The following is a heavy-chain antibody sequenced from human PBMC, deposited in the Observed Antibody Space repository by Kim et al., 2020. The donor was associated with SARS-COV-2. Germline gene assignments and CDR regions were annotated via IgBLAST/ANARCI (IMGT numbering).Heavy chain of an antibody. V-gene: IGHV4-34*01. CDR3: ARRAMFNVLDY. D-gene: IGHD5-18*01. CDR1: GGSFSGYY. Sequence: SETLSLTCAVYGGSFSGYYWSWIRQPPGKGLEWIGEINHSGSTNYNPSLKSRVTISVDTSKNQFSLKLSSVTAADTAVYYCARRAMFNVLDYWGQGTLVTVSS. CDR2: INHSGST. J-gene: IGHJ4*02.